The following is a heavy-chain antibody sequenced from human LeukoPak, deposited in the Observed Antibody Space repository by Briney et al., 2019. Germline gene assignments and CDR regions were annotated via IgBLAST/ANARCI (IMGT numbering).Heavy chain of an antibody. CDR2: ISYDGSNK. J-gene: IGHJ4*02. V-gene: IGHV3-30-3*01. D-gene: IGHD6-19*01. Sequence: PEGSLRLSCAASGFTFSSYAIHWVRQAPGKGLEWVAVISYDGSNKYYADSVKGRFTISRDNSKNTLYLQMNSLRAEDTAVYYCARDLRWLVNYYFDYWGQGTLVTVSS. CDR1: GFTFSSYA. CDR3: ARDLRWLVNYYFDY.